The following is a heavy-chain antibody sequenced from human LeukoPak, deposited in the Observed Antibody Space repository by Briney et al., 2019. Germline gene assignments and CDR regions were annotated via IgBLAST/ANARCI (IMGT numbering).Heavy chain of an antibody. CDR2: ISYDGSNK. CDR3: AELGITMIGGV. J-gene: IGHJ6*04. D-gene: IGHD3-10*02. CDR1: GFTFSSYA. V-gene: IGHV3-30*04. Sequence: GGSLRLSCAASGFTFSSYAMHWVRQAPGKGLEWVAVISYDGSNKYYADSVKGRFTISRDNAKNSLYLQVNSLRAEDTAVYYCAELGITMIGGVWGKGTTVTISS.